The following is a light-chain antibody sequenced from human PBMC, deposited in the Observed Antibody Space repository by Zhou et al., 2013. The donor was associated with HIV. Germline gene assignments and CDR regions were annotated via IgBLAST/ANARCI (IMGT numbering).Light chain of an antibody. CDR3: QQIVSSPYT. J-gene: IGKJ2*01. CDR1: QSVRSN. CDR2: GAS. Sequence: IVMTQSPATLSVSPGERATLSCRASQSVRSNLAWYQQKPGQAPRLLIYGASSRAAGISDRFSGSGSGTDFTFTIRRLEPEDVAVYYCQQIVSSPYTFGQGTKVEIK. V-gene: IGKV3-20*01.